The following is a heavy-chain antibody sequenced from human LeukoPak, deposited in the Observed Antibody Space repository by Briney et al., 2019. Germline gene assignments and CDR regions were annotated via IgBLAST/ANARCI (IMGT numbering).Heavy chain of an antibody. CDR2: ISEGVGNT. V-gene: IGHV3-23*01. D-gene: IGHD4-17*01. CDR1: GFTFTNYA. Sequence: GGSLRLSCAASGFTFTNYAMAWVRQAPGKGLEWVSGISEGVGNTYYADSVKGRFTISRDHSKNTLYLQMNSLRAEDTALYYCAKREKGTTGRFFDYWGQGTLVTVSS. J-gene: IGHJ4*02. CDR3: AKREKGTTGRFFDY.